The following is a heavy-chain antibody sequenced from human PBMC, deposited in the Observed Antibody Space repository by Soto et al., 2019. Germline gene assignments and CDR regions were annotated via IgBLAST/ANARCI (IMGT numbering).Heavy chain of an antibody. D-gene: IGHD1-1*01. J-gene: IGHJ6*02. CDR2: IIPLHNTS. V-gene: IGHV1-69*06. Sequence: QVHLLQSGAEVKKPGSSLKDSCKVSGGAFTNYSLNWVRHSPGQGLEWLGGIIPLHNTSNYSEKFVGRLSVTADISSSTVYMHLSGLTSGDTATYYCASWSAWNPLYYHGMDVWGQGTTVTVSS. CDR3: ASWSAWNPLYYHGMDV. CDR1: GGAFTNYS.